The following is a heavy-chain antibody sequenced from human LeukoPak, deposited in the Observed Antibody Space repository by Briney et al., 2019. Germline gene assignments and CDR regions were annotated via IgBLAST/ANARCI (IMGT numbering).Heavy chain of an antibody. V-gene: IGHV4-39*07. Sequence: PSETLSLTCTVSGGSISSSSYYWGWIRQPPGKGLEWIGSIYYSGSTYYNPSLKSRVTISVDTSKNQFSLKLISVTAADTAVYYCARGVGSGYTDYWGQGALVTVSS. J-gene: IGHJ4*02. CDR1: GGSISSSSYY. CDR3: ARGVGSGYTDY. D-gene: IGHD3-22*01. CDR2: IYYSGST.